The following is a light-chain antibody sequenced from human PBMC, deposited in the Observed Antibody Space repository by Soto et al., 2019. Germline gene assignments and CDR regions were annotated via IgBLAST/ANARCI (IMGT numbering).Light chain of an antibody. CDR1: QSINNY. Sequence: DIQMTQSPSTLSASVGDRVTITCRASQSINNYLAWYQQKPGKAPKLLIYKASTLESGVPSRFSVSGSGTESTPSISSLQPDAFANYYCQQYESFPRTFGQGTKVEIK. J-gene: IGKJ1*01. CDR2: KAS. CDR3: QQYESFPRT. V-gene: IGKV1-5*03.